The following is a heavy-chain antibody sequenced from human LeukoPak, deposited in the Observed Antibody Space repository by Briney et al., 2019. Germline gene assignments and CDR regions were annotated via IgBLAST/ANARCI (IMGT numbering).Heavy chain of an antibody. CDR2: FSFNGEST. V-gene: IGHV3-23*01. J-gene: IGHJ6*03. CDR1: GFTFNSYA. CDR3: AKGGYSNGRYYYSYMDV. Sequence: GGSLRLSCAACGFTFNSYAVMCAPQAPGEGLEWVTSFSFNGESTYYAYYAKGRYTISRDNSKNTMNLQMNSLRAEDTDVYYCAKGGYSNGRYYYSYMDVWGEGTTVTVSS. D-gene: IGHD5-18*01.